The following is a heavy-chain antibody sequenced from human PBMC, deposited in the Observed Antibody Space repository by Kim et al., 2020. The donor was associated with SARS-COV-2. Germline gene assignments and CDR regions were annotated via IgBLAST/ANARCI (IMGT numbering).Heavy chain of an antibody. CDR3: ATTVAANGVSD. V-gene: IGHV4-4*09. Sequence: TNYNPSLKSRVTISVDTSKNQFSLKLSSVTAADTAVYYCATTVAANGVSDWGQGTLVTVSS. J-gene: IGHJ4*02. D-gene: IGHD2-15*01. CDR2: T.